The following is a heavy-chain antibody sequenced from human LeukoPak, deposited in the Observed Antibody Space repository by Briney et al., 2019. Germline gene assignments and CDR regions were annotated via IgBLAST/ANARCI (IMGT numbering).Heavy chain of an antibody. CDR2: ISGSGGST. J-gene: IGHJ4*02. V-gene: IGHV3-23*01. Sequence: SGGSLGLSCAASGFTFSSYAMSWVRQAPGKGLEWVSAISGSGGSTYYADSVKGRFTISRDNSKNTLYLQMNSLRAEDTAVYYCARAGDYVWGSYRYKHYDYWGQGTLVTVSS. CDR1: GFTFSSYA. D-gene: IGHD3-16*02. CDR3: ARAGDYVWGSYRYKHYDY.